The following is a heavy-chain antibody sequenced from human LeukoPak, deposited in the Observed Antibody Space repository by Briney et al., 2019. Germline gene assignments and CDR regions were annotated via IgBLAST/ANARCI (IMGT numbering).Heavy chain of an antibody. J-gene: IGHJ6*03. V-gene: IGHV1-18*01. CDR3: ARACNWNYYYYYMDV. Sequence: ASVKVSCKASGYTFTSYGISWVRQAPAQGLEWMGWISAYNGNTNYAQKLQGRVTMTTDTSTSTAYMELRSLRSDDTAVYYCARACNWNYYYYYMDVWGKGTTVTVSS. CDR1: GYTFTSYG. D-gene: IGHD1-20*01. CDR2: ISAYNGNT.